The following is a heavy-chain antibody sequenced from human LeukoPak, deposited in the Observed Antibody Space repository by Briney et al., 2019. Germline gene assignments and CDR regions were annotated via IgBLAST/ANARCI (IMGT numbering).Heavy chain of an antibody. CDR2: IYPGDSDT. Sequence: GESLKISCKGSGYSFTSYWIGWVRQMPGKGLEWMGIIYPGDSDTRYSPSFQGQVTISADKSISTAYLQWSSLKAPDTAMYYCARAPTVTTPDWYFDLWGRGTLVTVSS. CDR3: ARAPTVTTPDWYFDL. CDR1: GYSFTSYW. J-gene: IGHJ2*01. V-gene: IGHV5-51*01. D-gene: IGHD4-11*01.